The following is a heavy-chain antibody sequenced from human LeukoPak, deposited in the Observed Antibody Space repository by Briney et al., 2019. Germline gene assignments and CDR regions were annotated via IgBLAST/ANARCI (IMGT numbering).Heavy chain of an antibody. V-gene: IGHV4-30-2*01. CDR2: IYHSGST. J-gene: IGHJ4*02. CDR1: GGSISSGGYS. Sequence: KSSQTLSLTCAVSGGSISSGGYSWRWIRQPRGKGLEWIGYIYHSGSTYYNPSLKSRVTISVDRSKNQFSLKLSSVTAADTAVYYCARVGLRYFDWSSPPYYFDYWGQGTLVTVSS. D-gene: IGHD3-9*01. CDR3: ARVGLRYFDWSSPPYYFDY.